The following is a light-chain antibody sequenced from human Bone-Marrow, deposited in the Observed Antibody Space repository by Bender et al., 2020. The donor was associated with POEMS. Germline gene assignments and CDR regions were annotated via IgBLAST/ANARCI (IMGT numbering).Light chain of an antibody. CDR1: DLGDKY. V-gene: IGLV3-1*01. Sequence: SYEVTQPPSVSVSPGQTASITCSGDDLGDKYAAWYQQKPGQSPVLVIYQDTKRPSGIPERFSGSNSGNTATLTISGTQAMDEADYYCQAWDTYSVIFGGGTKLTVL. J-gene: IGLJ2*01. CDR3: QAWDTYSVI. CDR2: QDT.